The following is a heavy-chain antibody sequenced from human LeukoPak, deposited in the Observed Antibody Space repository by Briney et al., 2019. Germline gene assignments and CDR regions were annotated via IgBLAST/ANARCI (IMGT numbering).Heavy chain of an antibody. CDR3: TRLLYYDSSGYVDY. V-gene: IGHV3-73*01. D-gene: IGHD3-22*01. CDR1: GFTFSGSA. Sequence: TGGSLRLSCAASGFTFSGSAMHWVRQASGKGLEWVGRIRSKANSYATAYAASVEGRFTISRDDSKNTAYLQMNSLKTEDTAVYYCTRLLYYDSSGYVDYWGQGTLVTVSS. CDR2: IRSKANSYAT. J-gene: IGHJ4*02.